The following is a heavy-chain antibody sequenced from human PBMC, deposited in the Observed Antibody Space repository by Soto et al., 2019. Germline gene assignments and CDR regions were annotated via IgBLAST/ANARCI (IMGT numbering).Heavy chain of an antibody. V-gene: IGHV4-59*01. J-gene: IGHJ4*02. CDR3: ARDNGRENYYDSSGYWYYFDY. Sequence: QVQLQESGPGLVKPSETLSLTCTVSGGSISSYYWSWIRQPPGKGLEWIGYIYYSGSTNYNPSLKGRVTISVDTSKNQFSLKLSSVTAADTAVYYCARDNGRENYYDSSGYWYYFDYWGQGTLVTVSS. D-gene: IGHD3-22*01. CDR1: GGSISSYY. CDR2: IYYSGST.